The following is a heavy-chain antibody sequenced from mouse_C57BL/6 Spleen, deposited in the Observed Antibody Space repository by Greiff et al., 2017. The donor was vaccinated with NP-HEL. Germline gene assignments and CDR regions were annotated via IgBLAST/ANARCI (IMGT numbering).Heavy chain of an antibody. CDR1: GYTFTEYT. D-gene: IGHD3-2*02. CDR2: FYPGSGSI. Sequence: VQLQQSGAELVKPGASVKLSCKASGYTFTEYTIHWVKQRSGQGLEWIGWFYPGSGSIKYNEKFKDKATLTADKSSSTVYMELSRLTSEDSAVYFCARHEEPLVSSGYSWFAYWGQGTLVTVSA. V-gene: IGHV1-62-2*01. J-gene: IGHJ3*01. CDR3: ARHEEPLVSSGYSWFAY.